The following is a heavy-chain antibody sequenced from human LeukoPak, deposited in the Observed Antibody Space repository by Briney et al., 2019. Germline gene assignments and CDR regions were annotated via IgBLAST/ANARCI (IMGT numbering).Heavy chain of an antibody. J-gene: IGHJ4*02. Sequence: PSGTLSLTCTVSGGSISSSSYYWGWIRQPPGKGLEWIGSIYYSGSTYYNPSLKSRVTISVDTSKNQFSLKLSSVTAADTAVYYCSEGYYFDYWGQGTLVTVSS. V-gene: IGHV4-39*01. CDR3: SEGYYFDY. CDR2: IYYSGST. CDR1: GGSISSSSYY.